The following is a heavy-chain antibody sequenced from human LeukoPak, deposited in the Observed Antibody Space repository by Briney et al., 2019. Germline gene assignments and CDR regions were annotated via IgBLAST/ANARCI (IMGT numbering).Heavy chain of an antibody. D-gene: IGHD4-17*01. CDR2: IYPGDSDT. J-gene: IGHJ4*02. Sequence: GGSLRLSCKGSGYSFTSYWIGWVRQMPGKGLEWMGIIYPGDSDTRYSPSFQGQVTISADKSISTAYLQWSSMKASDTAMYYCARFNGDYVSYWGQGTLVTVSS. CDR3: ARFNGDYVSY. CDR1: GYSFTSYW. V-gene: IGHV5-51*01.